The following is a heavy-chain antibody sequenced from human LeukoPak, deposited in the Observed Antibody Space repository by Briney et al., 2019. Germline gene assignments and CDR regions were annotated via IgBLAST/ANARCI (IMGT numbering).Heavy chain of an antibody. V-gene: IGHV3-23*01. CDR2: ISGSGSST. D-gene: IGHD1-26*01. CDR3: AKYSGSYYYPPNWDS. Sequence: GGSLRLSCAASGFTFSTYAMTWVRQAPGKGLEWVSGISGSGSSTYYADSVKGRFTLSRDYPKNTLYLQMNSLRAEDTAVYFCAKYSGSYYYPPNWDSWGQGTLVTVSS. CDR1: GFTFSTYA. J-gene: IGHJ4*02.